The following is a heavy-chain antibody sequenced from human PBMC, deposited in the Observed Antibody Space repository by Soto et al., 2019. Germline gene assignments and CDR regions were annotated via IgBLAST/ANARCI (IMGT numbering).Heavy chain of an antibody. J-gene: IGHJ6*02. D-gene: IGHD2-15*01. CDR3: TRDGGRGYDMDF. CDR1: GLTFNIYL. V-gene: IGHV3-48*02. Sequence: PSCSLRICRAASGLTFNIYLMNWVRKAPGKGLEWVSYITSSSNTIYYADSVKGRFTISRDNAKNSLYLQMNSLRDEDTAVYYCTRDGGRGYDMDFLGQGTTVTVS. CDR2: ITSSSNTI.